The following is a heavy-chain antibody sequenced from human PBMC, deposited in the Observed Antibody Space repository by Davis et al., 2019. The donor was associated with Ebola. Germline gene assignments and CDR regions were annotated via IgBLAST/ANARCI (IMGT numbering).Heavy chain of an antibody. CDR1: GGTFNNYA. CDR2: IIPFFGTA. Sequence: SVKVSCKASGGTFNNYAVSWVRQAPGQGLEWMGGIIPFFGTANYAQKFQGRVTITADKSTSTAYMELSSLRSEDTAVYYCARGLHPMHETLGYCSGGSCYSFGYWGQGTLVTVSS. V-gene: IGHV1-69*06. J-gene: IGHJ4*02. D-gene: IGHD2-15*01. CDR3: ARGLHPMHETLGYCSGGSCYSFGY.